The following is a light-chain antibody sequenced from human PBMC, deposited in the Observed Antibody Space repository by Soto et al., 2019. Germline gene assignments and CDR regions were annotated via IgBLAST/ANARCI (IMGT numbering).Light chain of an antibody. V-gene: IGKV3-15*01. Sequence: EILMTQSPATLSVSLGERATLTCRASQSVSNDLAWYQQKPGQAPRLLIYGASTRDTGVPARFSGSGSGTEFTLTISSLQSEDFAVYYCQQYNNWPLTFGGGTKVEVK. CDR1: QSVSND. CDR2: GAS. J-gene: IGKJ4*01. CDR3: QQYNNWPLT.